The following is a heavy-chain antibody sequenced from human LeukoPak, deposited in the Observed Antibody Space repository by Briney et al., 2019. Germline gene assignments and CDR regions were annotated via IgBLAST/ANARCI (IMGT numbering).Heavy chain of an antibody. Sequence: GGSLRLSCAASGFTFDDYAMHWVRQAPGKGLEWVSGISWNSGSIGYADSVKGRFTISRDNAKNSLYLQMNSLRAEDMALYYCAKEAEQQLVFDYWGQGTLVTVSS. D-gene: IGHD6-13*01. CDR3: AKEAEQQLVFDY. V-gene: IGHV3-9*03. CDR2: ISWNSGSI. J-gene: IGHJ4*02. CDR1: GFTFDDYA.